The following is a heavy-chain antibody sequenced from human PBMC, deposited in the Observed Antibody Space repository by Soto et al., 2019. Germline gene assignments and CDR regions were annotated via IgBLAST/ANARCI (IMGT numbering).Heavy chain of an antibody. CDR3: ARGSPPYDFWSGYSNPFLDV. CDR1: GFTFSRYG. CDR2: IWYDGSNK. V-gene: IGHV3-33*01. J-gene: IGHJ6*02. D-gene: IGHD3-3*01. Sequence: GGSLRLSCAASGFTFSRYGMHWVRQAPGKGLEWVAVIWYDGSNKYYADSVKGRFTISRDNSKNTLYLQMNSLRAEDTAVYYCARGSPPYDFWSGYSNPFLDVWGQGTTVTVSS.